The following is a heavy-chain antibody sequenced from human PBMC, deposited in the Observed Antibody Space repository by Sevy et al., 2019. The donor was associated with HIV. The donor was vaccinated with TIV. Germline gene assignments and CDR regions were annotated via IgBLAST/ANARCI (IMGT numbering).Heavy chain of an antibody. CDR1: GYTFTTYI. D-gene: IGHD2-8*02. J-gene: IGHJ4*02. V-gene: IGHV1-3*01. CDR3: ARDFCTGGACYGAFVY. CDR2: VNAATGDT. Sequence: ASVKVSCKASGYTFTTYIINWLRQAPGQEVEWMGLVNAATGDTKDSQKFQGRVTISRDTSANTAYVDLNSLRSDDTAVYYCARDFCTGGACYGAFVYWCQGSLVTVSS.